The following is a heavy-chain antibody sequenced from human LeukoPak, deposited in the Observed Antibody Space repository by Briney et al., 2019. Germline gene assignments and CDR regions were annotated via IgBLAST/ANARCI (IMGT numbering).Heavy chain of an antibody. CDR1: GYSFSSGFF. Sequence: SETLSLTCTVSGYSFSSGFFWGWIRQPPGKRLEWIGSLYHTGTTYNNPSLKSRVTMSLDPFKNQFSLKMTSVTAADTAVYYCARDKDLAVAANWFDPWGQGTLVIVSS. CDR3: ARDKDLAVAANWFDP. CDR2: LYHTGTT. D-gene: IGHD6-19*01. V-gene: IGHV4-38-2*02. J-gene: IGHJ5*02.